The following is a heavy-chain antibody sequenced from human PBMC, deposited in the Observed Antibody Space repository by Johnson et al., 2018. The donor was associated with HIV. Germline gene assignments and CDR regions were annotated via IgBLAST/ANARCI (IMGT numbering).Heavy chain of an antibody. CDR2: SRNKANSYTT. V-gene: IGHV3-72*01. J-gene: IGHJ3*02. CDR1: GFSFSSYG. CDR3: ALSYSLDAFDI. Sequence: MQLVESGGGVVQPGGSLRLSCAASGFSFSSYGMHWVRQAPGKGLEWVGRSRNKANSYTTEYAASVKGRFTISRDDSKNSLYLQMNSLKTEDTAVYYCALSYSLDAFDIWGQGTMVTVSS. D-gene: IGHD2-21*01.